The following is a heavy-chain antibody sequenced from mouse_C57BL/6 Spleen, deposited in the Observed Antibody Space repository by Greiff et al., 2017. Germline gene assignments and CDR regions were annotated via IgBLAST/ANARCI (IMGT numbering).Heavy chain of an antibody. CDR1: GYTFTSYW. J-gene: IGHJ2*01. V-gene: IGHV1-64*01. CDR2: IHPNSGST. D-gene: IGHD1-1*01. Sequence: VQLQQPGAELVKPGASVKLSCKASGYTFTSYWMHWVKQRPGQGLEWIGVIHPNSGSTNYNEKFKSKATLTVDKSSSTAYMQLSSLTSEDSAVYDCASTCCGSSYTDFDDWGTGTTLTVSS. CDR3: ASTCCGSSYTDFDD.